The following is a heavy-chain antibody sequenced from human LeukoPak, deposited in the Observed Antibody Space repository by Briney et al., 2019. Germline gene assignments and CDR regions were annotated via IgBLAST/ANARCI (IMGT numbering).Heavy chain of an antibody. Sequence: SQTLSLTCAVSGGSISSGSYSWSWIRQPPGKGLEWIGEINHSGSTNYNPSLKSRVTISVDTSKNQFSLKLSSVTAADTAVYYCARHSRMRLPDYWGQGTLVTVSS. CDR2: INHSGST. D-gene: IGHD3-22*01. J-gene: IGHJ4*02. V-gene: IGHV4-30-2*01. CDR1: GGSISSGSYS. CDR3: ARHSRMRLPDY.